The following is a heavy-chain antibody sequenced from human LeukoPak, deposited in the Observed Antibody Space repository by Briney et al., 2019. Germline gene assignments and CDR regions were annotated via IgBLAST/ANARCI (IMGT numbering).Heavy chain of an antibody. CDR2: IKTKTEGGTT. D-gene: IGHD3-10*01. V-gene: IGHV3-15*01. CDR3: TTQSHGSGTN. J-gene: IGHJ4*02. Sequence: PGGSLRLSCAASGSTFTYAWMSWVRQAPGKGLEWVGRIKTKTEGGTTDYAAPVKGRFTISRDDSENTLYLQMSSLKTEDTAVYFCTTQSHGSGTNWGQGTLVTVSS. CDR1: GSTFTYAW.